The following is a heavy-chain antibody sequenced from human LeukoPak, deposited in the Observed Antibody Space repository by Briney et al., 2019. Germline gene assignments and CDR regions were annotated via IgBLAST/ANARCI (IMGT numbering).Heavy chain of an antibody. J-gene: IGHJ4*02. CDR1: GFTVSSNY. D-gene: IGHD3-22*01. V-gene: IGHV3-53*01. CDR2: IYSGGST. Sequence: PGGSLRLSCAASGFTVSSNYMSWVRQAPGKGLEWVSVIYSGGSTYYADSVQGRFTISRDNSKNTLYLQMNSLRAEDTAVYYCASGHYYDSSGYYPISKWGQGTLVTVSS. CDR3: ASGHYYDSSGYYPISK.